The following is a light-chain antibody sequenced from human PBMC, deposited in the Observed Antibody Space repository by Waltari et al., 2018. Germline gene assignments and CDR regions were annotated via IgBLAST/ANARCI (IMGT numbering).Light chain of an antibody. Sequence: QSVLNQQPSASGTPGQKVTISCNGSSSNIGSNYVYWYQQFPGTAPKLLIFKNNQRPSGVPDRFSDSKSGTSASLAINGLRSEDEADYYCAAWDDSLSGLVLGGGTKVTVL. CDR2: KNN. CDR1: SSNIGSNY. V-gene: IGLV1-47*01. CDR3: AAWDDSLSGLV. J-gene: IGLJ3*02.